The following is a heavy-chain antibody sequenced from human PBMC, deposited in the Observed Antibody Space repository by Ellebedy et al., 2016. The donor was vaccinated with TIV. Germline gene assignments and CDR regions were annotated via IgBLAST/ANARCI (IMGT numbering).Heavy chain of an antibody. CDR2: MYSGGGA. D-gene: IGHD4/OR15-4a*01. Sequence: PGGSLRLSCAASGFSVSSNYMIWVRQAPGKGLEWVSVMYSGGGAYYADSVKGRFTMSRDNSKNTLYLQMNSLRAEDTAVYHCAGDYVRGALFGYFDLWGRGTLVTVSS. CDR3: AGDYVRGALFGYFDL. V-gene: IGHV3-66*01. J-gene: IGHJ2*01. CDR1: GFSVSSNY.